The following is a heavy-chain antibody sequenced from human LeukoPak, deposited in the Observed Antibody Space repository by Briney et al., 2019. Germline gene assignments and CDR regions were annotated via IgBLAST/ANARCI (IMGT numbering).Heavy chain of an antibody. V-gene: IGHV1-8*01. D-gene: IGHD3-3*01. J-gene: IGHJ4*02. CDR1: GYTFTSYD. CDR2: MNPNSGNT. Sequence: ASVKVSCKASGYTFTSYDINWVRQATGQGLEWMGWMNPNSGNTGYAQKFQGRVTMTRNTSISTAYMELSSLRAEDTAVYYCARDKGVTVLFDYWGQGTLVTVSS. CDR3: ARDKGVTVLFDY.